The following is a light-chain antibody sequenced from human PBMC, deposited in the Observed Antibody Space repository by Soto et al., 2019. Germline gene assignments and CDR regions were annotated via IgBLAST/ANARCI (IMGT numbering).Light chain of an antibody. CDR2: DAS. V-gene: IGKV3-20*01. CDR1: QSVSSSY. CDR3: QQYGSSPLT. Sequence: EIVLTQSPGTLSLSLGERATLSCRASQSVSSSYLVWHQQKPGQAPRLLIYDASSRATGIPDRFSGSGSGTDFTLTISRLEPEDFAVYYCQQYGSSPLTFGGGTKVDIK. J-gene: IGKJ4*01.